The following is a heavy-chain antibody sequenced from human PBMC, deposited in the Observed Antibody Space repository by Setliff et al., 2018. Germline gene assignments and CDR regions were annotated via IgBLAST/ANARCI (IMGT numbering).Heavy chain of an antibody. D-gene: IGHD2-21*02. V-gene: IGHV5-51*01. CDR2: VYPSDSDT. Sequence: PGESLKISCQGSGYTFTNYWIGWVRQKPGKGLEWMGVVYPSDSDTRYSPSFQGQVAFSADKSISTAFLQWNSLKASDTAVYYCARLGTADAFDIWGQGTMVTVSS. CDR1: GYTFTNYW. CDR3: ARLGTADAFDI. J-gene: IGHJ3*02.